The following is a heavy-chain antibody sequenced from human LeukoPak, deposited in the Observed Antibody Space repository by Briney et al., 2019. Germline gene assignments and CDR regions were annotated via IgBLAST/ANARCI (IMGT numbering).Heavy chain of an antibody. CDR1: GYTFTGYY. CDR2: INPNSGDT. V-gene: IGHV1-2*02. CDR3: ARAYPSWTIAAAGTYFDY. J-gene: IGHJ4*02. Sequence: GASVKVSCKASGYTFTGYYMHWVRQAPGQGLEWMGWINPNSGDTNYAQKFQGRVTMTRDTSISTAYMELRSLRSDDTAVYYCARAYPSWTIAAAGTYFDYWGQGTLVTVSS. D-gene: IGHD6-13*01.